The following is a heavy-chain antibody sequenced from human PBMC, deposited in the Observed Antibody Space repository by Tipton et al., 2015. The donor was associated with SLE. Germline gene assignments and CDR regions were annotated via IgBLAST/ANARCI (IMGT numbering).Heavy chain of an antibody. J-gene: IGHJ4*02. Sequence: RSLRLSCAASGFIFGDYAMHWVRQTPGKGLEWVSSISWNSDNTGYADSVKGRFTISRDNAKNSLYLQMNNLGAEDTAFYYCAKDHFYDTSGHYGSPFDYWGQGTLVTVSS. CDR1: GFIFGDYA. CDR3: AKDHFYDTSGHYGSPFDY. V-gene: IGHV3-9*01. D-gene: IGHD3-22*01. CDR2: ISWNSDNT.